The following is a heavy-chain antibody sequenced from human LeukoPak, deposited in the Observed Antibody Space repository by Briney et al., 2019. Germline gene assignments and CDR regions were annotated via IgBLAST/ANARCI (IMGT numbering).Heavy chain of an antibody. D-gene: IGHD6-19*01. CDR2: ISSSGSTI. V-gene: IGHV3-48*01. J-gene: IGHJ4*02. CDR3: AKEGRVAVSGLYLDH. CDR1: GFTFSSYS. Sequence: GGSLRLSCAASGFTFSSYSMNWVRQAPGKGLEWVSYISSSGSTISYADSVKGRFTTSRDNSKNMLFLQMNSLRAEDTAVYYCAKEGRVAVSGLYLDHWGQGTLVTVSS.